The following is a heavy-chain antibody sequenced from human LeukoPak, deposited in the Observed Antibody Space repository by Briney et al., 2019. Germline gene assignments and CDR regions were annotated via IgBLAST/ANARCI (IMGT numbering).Heavy chain of an antibody. D-gene: IGHD2-2*01. J-gene: IGHJ4*02. Sequence: SETLSLTCAVYGWSFSGYYWSWIRQPPGKGLEWIGEINHSGSTNYNPSLKSRVTISVDTSKKQFSLKLSSVTAADTAVYYCARQSQEYGFDYWGQGTLVTVSS. CDR1: GWSFSGYY. CDR3: ARQSQEYGFDY. V-gene: IGHV4-34*01. CDR2: INHSGST.